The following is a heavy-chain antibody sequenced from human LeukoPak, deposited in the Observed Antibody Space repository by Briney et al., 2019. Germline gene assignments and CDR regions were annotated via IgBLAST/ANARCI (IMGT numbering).Heavy chain of an antibody. CDR2: INPNSGGT. D-gene: IGHD2-2*01. CDR1: GYTFTGYY. J-gene: IGHJ4*02. CDR3: ATLSPYCSSTSCPQSEVYYFDY. Sequence: GASVKVSCKASGYTFTGYYMHWVRQAPGQGLEWMGWINPNSGGTNYAQKFQGRVTTTRDTSISTAYMELSRLRSDDTAVYYCATLSPYCSSTSCPQSEVYYFDYWGQGTLVTVSS. V-gene: IGHV1-2*02.